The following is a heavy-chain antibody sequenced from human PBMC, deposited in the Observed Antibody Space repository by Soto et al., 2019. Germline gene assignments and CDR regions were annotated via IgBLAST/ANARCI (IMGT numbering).Heavy chain of an antibody. CDR1: GGSMTNNY. CDR3: ARGGWSHDS. D-gene: IGHD6-19*01. J-gene: IGHJ4*02. V-gene: IGHV4-59*01. Sequence: QVQLQESGPGLVKPSETLSLTCTVSGGSMTNNYWTWMRQPPGKGLEWIGYTYYTGTTNYNPSLFRRVTISVDTSKNQFSLHLKSVTATDTAVYYCARGGWSHDSWGRGTLVTVSS. CDR2: TYYTGTT.